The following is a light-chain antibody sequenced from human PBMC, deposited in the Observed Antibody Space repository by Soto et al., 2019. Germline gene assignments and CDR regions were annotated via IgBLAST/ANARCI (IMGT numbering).Light chain of an antibody. CDR1: SSDVGGYNY. CDR2: DVS. V-gene: IGLV2-14*01. J-gene: IGLJ1*01. Sequence: QSALTQPASVSGSPGQSITISCTGTSSDVGGYNYVSWYQQHPGKAPKLMIYDVSNRPSGVSNRFSGSKSGNTASLTISGLQAEDEADYSCSSYTSSSRGFGTGTKLTVL. CDR3: SSYTSSSRG.